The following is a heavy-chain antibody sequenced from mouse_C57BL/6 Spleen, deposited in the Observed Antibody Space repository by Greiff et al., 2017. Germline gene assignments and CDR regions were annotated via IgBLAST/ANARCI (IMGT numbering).Heavy chain of an antibody. CDR3: TRGGTTVVGGFGY. V-gene: IGHV5-9-1*02. Sequence: EVQGVESGEGLVKPGGSLKLSCAASGFTFSSYAMSWVRQTPEKRLEWVAYISSGGGYIYYADTVKGRFTISRDNARNTLYLQMSSLKSEDTAMYYCTRGGTTVVGGFGYWGQGTTLTVSS. CDR2: ISSGGGYI. D-gene: IGHD1-1*01. J-gene: IGHJ2*01. CDR1: GFTFSSYA.